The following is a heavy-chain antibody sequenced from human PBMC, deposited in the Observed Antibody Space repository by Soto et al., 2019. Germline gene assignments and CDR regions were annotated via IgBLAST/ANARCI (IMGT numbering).Heavy chain of an antibody. D-gene: IGHD2-21*01. CDR2: ISSSSSTI. Sequence: GGSLRLSCAASGFTFSSYSMNWVRQAPGKGLEWVSYISSSSSTIYHADSVEGRLTISRDTSENTVYLQMNSLRAEDTALYYCAKDRRGGEYPAFDLWGQGTMVTVSS. V-gene: IGHV3-48*01. CDR1: GFTFSSYS. CDR3: AKDRRGGEYPAFDL. J-gene: IGHJ3*01.